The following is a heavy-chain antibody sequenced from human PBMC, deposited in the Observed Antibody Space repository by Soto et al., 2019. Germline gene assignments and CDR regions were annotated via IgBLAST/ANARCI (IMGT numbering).Heavy chain of an antibody. V-gene: IGHV1-46*01. CDR1: GGTFSSYA. J-gene: IGHJ4*02. Sequence: ASVKVSCKASGGTFSSYAISWVRQAPGQGLEWMGLINPSGGATSYSQRFQGRVTITKDSSTSTVYTELSSLGSEDTAVYYCGRAFDRSGLYWGQGTLVTVSS. D-gene: IGHD3-22*01. CDR3: GRAFDRSGLY. CDR2: INPSGGAT.